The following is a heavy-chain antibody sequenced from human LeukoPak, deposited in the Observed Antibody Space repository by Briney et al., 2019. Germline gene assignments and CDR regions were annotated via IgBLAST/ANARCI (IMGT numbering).Heavy chain of an antibody. CDR1: GGTFSSYA. V-gene: IGHV1-69*13. CDR2: IIPIFGTA. D-gene: IGHD2-15*01. CDR3: ALVVAANYGMDV. Sequence: ASVKVSCKASGGTFSSYAISWVRQAPGQGLEWMGGIIPIFGTANYAQKFQGRVTITADESTSTAYMELSCLRSEDTAVYYCALVVAANYGMDVWGRGTTVTVSS. J-gene: IGHJ6*04.